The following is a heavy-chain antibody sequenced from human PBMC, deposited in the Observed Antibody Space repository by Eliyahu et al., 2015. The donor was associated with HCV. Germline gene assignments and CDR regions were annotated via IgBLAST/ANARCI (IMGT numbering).Heavy chain of an antibody. V-gene: IGHV3-48*01. CDR1: GFTFSSYS. J-gene: IGHJ4*02. Sequence: EVQLVESGGGLVQPGGSLRLSCAASGFTFSSYSMNWVRQAPGKGLEWVSYISSSSSTIYYADSVKGRFTISRDNAKNSLYLQMNSLRAEDTAVYYCARDLGAIVMEWLSLSYWGQGTLVTVSS. D-gene: IGHD3-3*01. CDR2: ISSSSSTI. CDR3: ARDLGAIVMEWLSLSY.